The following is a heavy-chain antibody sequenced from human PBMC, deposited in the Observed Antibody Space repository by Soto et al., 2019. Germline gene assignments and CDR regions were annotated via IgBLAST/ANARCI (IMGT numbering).Heavy chain of an antibody. CDR3: ARERPDGDKAMVTWTQGGYGKEV. D-gene: IGHD5-18*01. CDR1: VGTFSSYA. Sequence: SVKVSCKASVGTFSSYAISWVRQAPLQGLEWMGGIIPIFGTANYAQKFQGRVTITADESTSTDYMELSSLRSEDTAVYYCARERPDGDKAMVTWTQGGYGKEVWVQGTPVTVX. J-gene: IGHJ6*02. CDR2: IIPIFGTA. V-gene: IGHV1-69*13.